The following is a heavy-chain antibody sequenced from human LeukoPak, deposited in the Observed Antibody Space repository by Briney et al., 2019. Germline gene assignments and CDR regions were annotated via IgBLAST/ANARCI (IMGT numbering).Heavy chain of an antibody. D-gene: IGHD4-11*01. J-gene: IGHJ4*02. CDR3: ARGGYSKRGLDY. CDR2: IYHSGST. Sequence: PSETLSLTCTVSGYSISSGYYWGWIRQPPGKGLEWIGSIYHSGSTYYNPSLKSRVTISVDTSKNQFSLKLSSVTAADTAVHYWARGGYSKRGLDYWGQGTLVTVSS. V-gene: IGHV4-38-2*02. CDR1: GYSISSGYY.